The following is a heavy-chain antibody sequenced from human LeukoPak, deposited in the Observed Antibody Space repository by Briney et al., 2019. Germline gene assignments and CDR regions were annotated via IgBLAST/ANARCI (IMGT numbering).Heavy chain of an antibody. Sequence: SETLSLTCTVSGGSISSSASYWGWLRQPPGRGLEWVATINFSGSSYYNPSLKSRVTISVDTSRNQFSLKLSSATAADTAVYYCARNERRAQKDTYYAYFYYMDVWGKGSTVTVSS. CDR1: GGSISSSASY. CDR3: ARNERRAQKDTYYAYFYYMDV. J-gene: IGHJ6*03. D-gene: IGHD6-25*01. CDR2: INFSGSS. V-gene: IGHV4-39*07.